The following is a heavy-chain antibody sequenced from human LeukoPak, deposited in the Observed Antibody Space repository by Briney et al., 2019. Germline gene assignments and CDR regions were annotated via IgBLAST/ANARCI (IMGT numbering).Heavy chain of an antibody. CDR2: ISYDGSNK. V-gene: IGHV3-30*18. J-gene: IGHJ6*02. CDR3: AKGQPGVTYSYGMDV. CDR1: GFTFSSYG. Sequence: GGSLRLSCAASGFTFSSYGMHWVRQAPGKGLEWVAVISYDGSNKYYADSVKGRFTISRDNSKTTLYLQMNSLSAEDTAVYYCAKGQPGVTYSYGMDVWGQGTTVTVSS. D-gene: IGHD2-21*02.